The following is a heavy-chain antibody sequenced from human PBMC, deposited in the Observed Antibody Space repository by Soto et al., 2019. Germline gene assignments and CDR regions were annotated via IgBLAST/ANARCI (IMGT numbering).Heavy chain of an antibody. V-gene: IGHV3-48*03. CDR2: ISSSGSTI. Sequence: EVQLVESGGGLVQPGGSLRLSCAASGFTFSSYEMNWVRQAPGKGLEWVSYISSSGSTIYYADTVKGRFTISRDNAKNSLYLQMNSLRAEDTAVYYCARGFAYSNLPVRFRVNYWGQGTLVTVSS. D-gene: IGHD4-4*01. CDR3: ARGFAYSNLPVRFRVNY. J-gene: IGHJ4*02. CDR1: GFTFSSYE.